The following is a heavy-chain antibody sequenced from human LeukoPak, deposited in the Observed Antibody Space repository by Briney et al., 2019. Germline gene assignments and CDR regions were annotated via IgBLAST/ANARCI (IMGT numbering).Heavy chain of an antibody. V-gene: IGHV4-39*01. D-gene: IGHD4-17*01. J-gene: IGHJ5*02. Sequence: KPSETLSLTCTVSGGSISSSDNYWGWIRQPPGKGLEWIGSISYSGNTYYNPSLKSRVSMSVDTSKSQFSLELTSVTAADTAVYYCARHGYDYGDYNWFDPWGQGTLVTVSS. CDR1: GGSISSSDNY. CDR2: ISYSGNT. CDR3: ARHGYDYGDYNWFDP.